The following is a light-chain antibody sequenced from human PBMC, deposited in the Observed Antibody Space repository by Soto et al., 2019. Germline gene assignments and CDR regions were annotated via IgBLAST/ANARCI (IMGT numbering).Light chain of an antibody. Sequence: QSVLTQPASVSGSPGQSITISCTGTSSDVGGYNYVSWYQQHPGKAPKLMIYEVSNRPSGVSNRFSGSKSDNTASLTISGLQAADEADYYCSSYTSSSTLGVFGTGTKVTVL. CDR1: SSDVGGYNY. V-gene: IGLV2-14*01. CDR3: SSYTSSSTLGV. CDR2: EVS. J-gene: IGLJ1*01.